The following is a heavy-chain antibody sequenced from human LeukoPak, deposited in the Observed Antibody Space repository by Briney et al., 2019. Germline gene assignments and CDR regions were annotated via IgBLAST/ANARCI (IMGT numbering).Heavy chain of an antibody. CDR1: GFTFSSYE. J-gene: IGHJ4*02. Sequence: GGSLRLSCAASGFTFSSYEMNWVRQAPGKGLEWVANIKQDGSEKYYVDSVKGRFTISRDNAKNSLYLQMNSLRAEDTAVYYCASMRIPVHPFDYWGQGTLVTVSS. CDR3: ASMRIPVHPFDY. D-gene: IGHD3-16*01. CDR2: IKQDGSEK. V-gene: IGHV3-7*01.